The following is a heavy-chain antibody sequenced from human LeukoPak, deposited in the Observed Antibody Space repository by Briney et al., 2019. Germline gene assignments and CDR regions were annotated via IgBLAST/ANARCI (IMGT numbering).Heavy chain of an antibody. D-gene: IGHD4-17*01. CDR1: GFTFSSYS. CDR2: ISSSSSYI. Sequence: GGSLRLSCAASGFTFSSYSMNWVRQAPGKGLEWVSSISSSSSYIYYADSVKGRFTISRDNAKNSLYLQMNSLRAEDTAVYYCASGGTTVTTDFDYWGQGTLVTVSS. J-gene: IGHJ4*02. CDR3: ASGGTTVTTDFDY. V-gene: IGHV3-21*01.